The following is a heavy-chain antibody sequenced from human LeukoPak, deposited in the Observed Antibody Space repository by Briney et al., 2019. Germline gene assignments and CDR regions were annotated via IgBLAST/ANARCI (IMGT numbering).Heavy chain of an antibody. CDR3: ARGVGYYRSGSYYLDY. V-gene: IGHV1-18*01. Sequence: ASVKVSCTASGYTFTSYGITWVRQAPGQGLEWMGWISAYNGNTNYAQKFQRRVTMTTDTSTGTAYMELRSLRSDDTAVYYCARGVGYYRSGSYYLDYWGQGTLVTVSS. CDR1: GYTFTSYG. D-gene: IGHD3-10*01. CDR2: ISAYNGNT. J-gene: IGHJ4*02.